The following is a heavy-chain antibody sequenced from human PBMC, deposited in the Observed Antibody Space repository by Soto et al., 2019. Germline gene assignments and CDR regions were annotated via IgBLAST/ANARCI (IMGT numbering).Heavy chain of an antibody. J-gene: IGHJ5*02. D-gene: IGHD3-16*02. Sequence: QVQLQESGPGLVKPSQTLSLTCTVSGGSISSGGYYWSWIRQHPGKGLEWIGYIYYSGSTYYNPSLKWRVSISVDTSKNQFSLKLSSVAAADKAVYYCARGYYDYVWGSYRLNWFDPWGQGTLVTVSS. CDR3: ARGYYDYVWGSYRLNWFDP. CDR2: IYYSGST. CDR1: GGSISSGGYY. V-gene: IGHV4-31*03.